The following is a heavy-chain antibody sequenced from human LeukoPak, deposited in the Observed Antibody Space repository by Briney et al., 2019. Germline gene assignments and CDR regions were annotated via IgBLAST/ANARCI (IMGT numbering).Heavy chain of an antibody. CDR3: ARDSSGWYFRDPYYMDV. V-gene: IGHV3-48*03. CDR2: ISSSGSTI. J-gene: IGHJ6*03. CDR1: GFTFSSYE. D-gene: IGHD6-19*01. Sequence: GGSLRLSCAASGFTFSSYEMNWVRQAPGKGLEWVSYISSSGSTIYYADSVKGRFTISRDNAKNSLYLQMNSLRAEDTAVYYCARDSSGWYFRDPYYMDVWGKGTTVTVSS.